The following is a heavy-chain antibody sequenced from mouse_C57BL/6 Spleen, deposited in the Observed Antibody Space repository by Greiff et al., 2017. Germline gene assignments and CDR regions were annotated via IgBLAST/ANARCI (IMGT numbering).Heavy chain of an antibody. Sequence: QVQLKESGPGLVAPSQSLSITCTVSGFSLTSYGVHWVRQPPGKGLEWLVVIWSDGSTTYNSALKSRLSISKDNSKSQVFLKMNSLQTDDTAMYYCARAYHSLGYAMDYWGQGTSVTVSS. CDR2: IWSDGST. V-gene: IGHV2-6*03. J-gene: IGHJ4*01. CDR3: ARAYHSLGYAMDY. D-gene: IGHD2-12*01. CDR1: GFSLTSYG.